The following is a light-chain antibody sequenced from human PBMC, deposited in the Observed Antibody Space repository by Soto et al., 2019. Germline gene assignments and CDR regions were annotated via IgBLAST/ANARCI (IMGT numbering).Light chain of an antibody. Sequence: EIVLTQSPGTLSLSPGERATLSCRASQSVSSSSLAWYQQKPGQAPRLLIYGASSRATGIPDRFSGSGSGTDFTLTISRLEPEDFAVYYCQQYDTSPLTLGGGTKVEIK. V-gene: IGKV3-20*01. CDR3: QQYDTSPLT. CDR2: GAS. J-gene: IGKJ4*01. CDR1: QSVSSSS.